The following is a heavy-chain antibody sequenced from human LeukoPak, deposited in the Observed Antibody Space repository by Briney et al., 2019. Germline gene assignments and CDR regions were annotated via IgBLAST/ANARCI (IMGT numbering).Heavy chain of an antibody. CDR2: IHYSGST. D-gene: IGHD4-23*01. Sequence: SETLSLTCTVSGGSISNYYWSWIRQPPGQGLEWIGYIHYSGSTNYNPSLKSRVSISVDISTNQFSLKLTSVTAADTAVYYCARYPSGGWLDAFDIWGQGTMVTVSS. CDR3: ARYPSGGWLDAFDI. V-gene: IGHV4-59*12. J-gene: IGHJ3*02. CDR1: GGSISNYY.